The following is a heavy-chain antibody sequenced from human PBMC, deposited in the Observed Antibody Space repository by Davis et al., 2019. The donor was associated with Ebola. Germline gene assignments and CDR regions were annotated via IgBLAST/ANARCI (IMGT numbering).Heavy chain of an antibody. D-gene: IGHD5-12*01. J-gene: IGHJ4*02. CDR2: IWYDGSNK. V-gene: IGHV3-33*06. Sequence: GGSLRLSCAASGFTFSSYGMHWVRQAPGKGLEWVAVIWYDGSNKYYADSVKGRFTISRDNSKNTLYLQMNSLRAEDTAVYYCAKDRAYSGYPDGGYWGQGTLVTVSS. CDR1: GFTFSSYG. CDR3: AKDRAYSGYPDGGY.